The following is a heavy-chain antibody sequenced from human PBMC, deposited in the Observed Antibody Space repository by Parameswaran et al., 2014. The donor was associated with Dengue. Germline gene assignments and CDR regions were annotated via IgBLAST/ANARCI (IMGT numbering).Heavy chain of an antibody. J-gene: IGHJ6*03. CDR3: ARDSVAGTRLGSYYHYYYKDV. V-gene: IGHV1-69*01. Sequence: WVRQAPGQGLEWMGGIIPIFGTANYAQKFQGRVTITADESTSTAYMELSSLRSEDTAVYYCARDSVAGTRLGSYYHYYYKDVWGKGTTVTVSS. D-gene: IGHD6-19*01. CDR2: IIPIFGTA.